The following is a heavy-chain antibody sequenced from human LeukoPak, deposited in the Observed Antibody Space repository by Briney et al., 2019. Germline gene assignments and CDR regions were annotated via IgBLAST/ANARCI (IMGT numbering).Heavy chain of an antibody. CDR1: GFTFSTYW. Sequence: GGSLRLSCAVSGFTFSTYWMHWVRQVPGKGLVWVSRINNDGSSTSYADSVKGRFTIPRDNAKNTLYLQMNSLRAEDTAVYYCARDPVIMRTTQNFDYWGQGTLVTVSS. CDR3: ARDPVIMRTTQNFDY. V-gene: IGHV3-74*01. CDR2: INNDGSST. J-gene: IGHJ4*02. D-gene: IGHD1-26*01.